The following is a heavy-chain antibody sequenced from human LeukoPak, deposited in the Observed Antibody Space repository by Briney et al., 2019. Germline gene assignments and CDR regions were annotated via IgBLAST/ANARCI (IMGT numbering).Heavy chain of an antibody. Sequence: PGGSLRLSCAASGFTFSSYAMSWVPQAPGKVLEWVSPIRGSGGSTYYADSVKGRFTISRDNSKNTLYLQMNSLRAKDTAVYYCAKDLHRSSTSCYNTYYGMDVWGQGTTVTVSS. CDR1: GFTFSSYA. CDR3: AKDLHRSSTSCYNTYYGMDV. D-gene: IGHD2-2*02. CDR2: IRGSGGST. J-gene: IGHJ6*01. V-gene: IGHV3-23*01.